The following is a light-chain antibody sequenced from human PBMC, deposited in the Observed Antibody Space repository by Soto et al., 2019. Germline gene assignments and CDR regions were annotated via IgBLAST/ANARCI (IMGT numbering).Light chain of an antibody. CDR2: DAS. CDR3: QQYTTFSWT. V-gene: IGKV1-5*01. J-gene: IGKJ1*01. CDR1: QSISNL. Sequence: IKMTHSPFTLSASVGDRVTISCRANQSISNLLAWYQQKPGKAPKLLIYDASTLESGVPSRFRGSGSETDFTLTISGLQPDDFATYYCQQYTTFSWTFGQGSMVDI.